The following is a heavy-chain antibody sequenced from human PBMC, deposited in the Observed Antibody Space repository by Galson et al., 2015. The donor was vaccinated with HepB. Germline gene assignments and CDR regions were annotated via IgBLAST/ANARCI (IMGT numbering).Heavy chain of an antibody. CDR2: INPSGGST. V-gene: IGHV1-46*01. CDR3: AREGTDTAMVTHYFDY. Sequence: SVKVSCKASGYTFTSYYMHWVRQAPGQGLEWMGIINPSGGSTSYAQKFQGRVTMTRDTSTSTVYMELSSLRSEDTAVYYCAREGTDTAMVTHYFDYWGQGTLVTVSS. CDR1: GYTFTSYY. D-gene: IGHD5-18*01. J-gene: IGHJ4*02.